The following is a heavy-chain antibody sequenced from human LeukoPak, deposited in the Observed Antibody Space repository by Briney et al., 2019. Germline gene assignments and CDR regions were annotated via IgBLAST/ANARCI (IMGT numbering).Heavy chain of an antibody. Sequence: ASVKVSCKASGYTFTSYGISWVRQAPGQGLEWMGWISAYNGNTNYAQKLQGRVTMTTDTSTSTAYMELRSLRSDDTAVYYCASAAYDFWSGYQNYFDYWGQGTLVTVSS. D-gene: IGHD3-3*01. CDR3: ASAAYDFWSGYQNYFDY. CDR2: ISAYNGNT. V-gene: IGHV1-18*01. CDR1: GYTFTSYG. J-gene: IGHJ4*02.